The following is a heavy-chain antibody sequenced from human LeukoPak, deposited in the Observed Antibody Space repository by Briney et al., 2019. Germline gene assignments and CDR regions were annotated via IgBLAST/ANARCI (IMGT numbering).Heavy chain of an antibody. D-gene: IGHD2-2*02. CDR2: INAGNGNT. CDR3: ARDSKYCSSTSCYTAPLGY. J-gene: IGHJ4*02. Sequence: ASVKVSCKASGYTFTSYAMHWVRQAPGQRLEWMGWINAGNGNTKYSQKFQGRVTITRDTSASTAYMELSSLRSEDTAVYYCARDSKYCSSTSCYTAPLGYWGQGTLVTVSS. CDR1: GYTFTSYA. V-gene: IGHV1-3*01.